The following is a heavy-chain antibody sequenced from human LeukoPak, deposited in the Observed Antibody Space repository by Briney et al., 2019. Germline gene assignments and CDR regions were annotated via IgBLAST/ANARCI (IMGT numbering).Heavy chain of an antibody. CDR3: AHSEFVGTADAFDI. CDR1: GDSVSSNSAA. V-gene: IGHV6-1*01. CDR2: TYYRSKWYN. J-gene: IGHJ3*02. D-gene: IGHD1-26*01. Sequence: SQTLSLTCAISGDSVSSNSAAWNWIRQSPSRSLEWLGRTYYRSKWYNDYAVSVKSRITINPDSSKNQFSLQLNSVTPEDTAVYFCAHSEFVGTADAFDIWGQGTMVTVSS.